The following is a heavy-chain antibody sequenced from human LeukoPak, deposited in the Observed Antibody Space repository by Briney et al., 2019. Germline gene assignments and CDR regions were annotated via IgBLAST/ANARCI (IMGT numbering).Heavy chain of an antibody. Sequence: SETLSLTCAVYGGSFSGYYWSWIRQPPGKGLEWIGEINHSGSTNYNPSLKSRVTISIDTSKNQFSLKLSSVTAADTAVYYCSRAQSNQMATKIWGQGTLVTVSS. V-gene: IGHV4-34*01. CDR3: SRAQSNQMATKI. D-gene: IGHD5-24*01. J-gene: IGHJ4*02. CDR1: GGSFSGYY. CDR2: INHSGST.